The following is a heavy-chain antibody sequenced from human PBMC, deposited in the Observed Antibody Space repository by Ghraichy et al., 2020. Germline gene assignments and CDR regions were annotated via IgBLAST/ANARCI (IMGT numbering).Heavy chain of an antibody. CDR3: AKGGEGSGWFGAEYFQH. Sequence: GGSLRLSCAASGFTFSTSAMSWVRQAPGKGLEWVSAISGRGDSTYYTDSVKGRFTISRDNSKNTLYLQMNSLRADDTAVYYCAKGGEGSGWFGAEYFQHWGQGTLVAVSS. D-gene: IGHD6-19*01. CDR1: GFTFSTSA. CDR2: ISGRGDST. J-gene: IGHJ1*01. V-gene: IGHV3-23*01.